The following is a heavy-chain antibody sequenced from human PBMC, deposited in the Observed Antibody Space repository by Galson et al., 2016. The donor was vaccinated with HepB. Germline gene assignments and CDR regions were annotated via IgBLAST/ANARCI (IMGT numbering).Heavy chain of an antibody. Sequence: SLRLSCAASGFPFSSYGIHWVRQAPGKGLEWVAVIWYDGSRKYYVDSVRGRFTISRDNFKNMVYLQMNSLRAEDTAVYYCARERQDLVRYYFMDVWGKGTTITVSS. CDR2: IWYDGSRK. CDR1: GFPFSSYG. J-gene: IGHJ6*03. V-gene: IGHV3-33*01. D-gene: IGHD6-13*01. CDR3: ARERQDLVRYYFMDV.